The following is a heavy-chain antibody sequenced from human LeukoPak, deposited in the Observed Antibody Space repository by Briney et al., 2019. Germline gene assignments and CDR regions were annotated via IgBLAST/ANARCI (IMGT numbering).Heavy chain of an antibody. CDR2: ISGTGGST. J-gene: IGHJ4*02. V-gene: IGHV3-23*01. CDR3: AKICGYDYVENYFDY. D-gene: IGHD5-12*01. CDR1: GFTFSSYV. Sequence: GGSLRLSCAASGFTFSSYVMSWVRQAPGKGLEWVSGISGTGGSTYYADSVKGRFTISRDNSKNTLYLQMNSLRAEDTAVYYCAKICGYDYVENYFDYWGQGTLVTVSS.